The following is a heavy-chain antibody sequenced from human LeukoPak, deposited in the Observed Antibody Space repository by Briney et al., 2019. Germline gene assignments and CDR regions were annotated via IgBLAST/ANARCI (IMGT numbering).Heavy chain of an antibody. CDR3: ARVGYSSGWYRHFDY. Sequence: ASVKVSCKASGYTITSYGISWVRQAPGQGLEWMGWISAYNGNTNYAQKLQGRVTMTTDTSTSTAYMELRSLRSDDTAVYYCARVGYSSGWYRHFDYWGQGTLVTVSS. V-gene: IGHV1-18*01. CDR1: GYTITSYG. D-gene: IGHD6-19*01. CDR2: ISAYNGNT. J-gene: IGHJ4*02.